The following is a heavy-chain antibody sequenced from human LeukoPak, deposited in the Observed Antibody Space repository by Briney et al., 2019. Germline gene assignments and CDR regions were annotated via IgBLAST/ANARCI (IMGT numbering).Heavy chain of an antibody. CDR3: TRDATQYLRYGYFDS. V-gene: IGHV3-7*01. CDR2: IKQDGSEK. D-gene: IGHD2/OR15-2a*01. J-gene: IGHJ4*02. Sequence: PGGSLRLSCAASGFTFSSYWMSWVRQAPGKGLEWVANIKQDGSEKYYVDSVKGRFTISRDNAKNSLYLQMNSLRAEDTAVYYCTRDATQYLRYGYFDSWGQGILVTVSS. CDR1: GFTFSSYW.